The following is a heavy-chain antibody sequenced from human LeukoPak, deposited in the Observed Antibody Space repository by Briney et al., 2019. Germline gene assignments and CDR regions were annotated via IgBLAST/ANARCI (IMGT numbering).Heavy chain of an antibody. Sequence: GSSVKVSCKASGGTFSSYAISWVRQAPGQGLEWMGIINPSGGSTSYAQKFQGRVTMTRDTSTSTVYMELSSLRSEDTAVYYCARAGAYYDSSGYYLYAFDIWGQGTMVTVSS. CDR2: INPSGGST. CDR1: GGTFSSYA. CDR3: ARAGAYYDSSGYYLYAFDI. V-gene: IGHV1-46*01. D-gene: IGHD3-22*01. J-gene: IGHJ3*02.